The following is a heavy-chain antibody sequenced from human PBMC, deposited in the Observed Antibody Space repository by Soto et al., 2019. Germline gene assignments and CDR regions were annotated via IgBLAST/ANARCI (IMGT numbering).Heavy chain of an antibody. V-gene: IGHV3-23*01. D-gene: IGHD2-15*01. Sequence: GGSLRLSCAASGFTFSSYAMSWVRPAPGKGLEWVSAISGSGGSTYYADSVKGRFTISRDNSKNTLYLQMNSLRAEDTAVYYCAKGGGSAYWYWFDPWGQGTLVTVSS. CDR3: AKGGGSAYWYWFDP. CDR2: ISGSGGST. CDR1: GFTFSSYA. J-gene: IGHJ5*02.